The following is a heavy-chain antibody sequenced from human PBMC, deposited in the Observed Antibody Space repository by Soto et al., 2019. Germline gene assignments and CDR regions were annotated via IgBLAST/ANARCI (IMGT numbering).Heavy chain of an antibody. Sequence: EVQLVESGGGLVQPGGSLRLSCAASGFTFSSYWMSWVRQAPGKGLEWVSNIKQDGSEKYYVDSVKGRFTISRDNAKNTLYLQMNSLRAEDTAVDYCARQGARSATIFGVVTNYFDYWGQGTLVTVSS. CDR3: ARQGARSATIFGVVTNYFDY. CDR2: IKQDGSEK. CDR1: GFTFSSYW. D-gene: IGHD3-3*01. V-gene: IGHV3-7*05. J-gene: IGHJ4*02.